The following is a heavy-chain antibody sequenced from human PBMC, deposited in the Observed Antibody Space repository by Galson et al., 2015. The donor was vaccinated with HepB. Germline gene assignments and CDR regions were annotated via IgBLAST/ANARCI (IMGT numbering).Heavy chain of an antibody. CDR3: VRSGDFSGYSSR. V-gene: IGHV3-73*01. J-gene: IGHJ4*02. D-gene: IGHD6-13*01. Sequence: SLRLSCAASGFTFSGSAIHWVRQASGKGPEWIGHIRSKATNYAALYVPSPKGRFTISRDDSKNMAYLHMRSLKTDDTAVHYCVRSGDFSGYSSRWGQGTLVTVSS. CDR1: GFTFSGSA. CDR2: IRSKATNYAA.